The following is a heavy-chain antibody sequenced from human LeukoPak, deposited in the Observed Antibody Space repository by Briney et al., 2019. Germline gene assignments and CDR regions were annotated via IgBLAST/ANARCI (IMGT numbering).Heavy chain of an antibody. CDR3: ARGSNCGEFRLDY. D-gene: IGHD3-10*01. CDR1: GGTFSSYA. CDR2: IIPIFGTA. J-gene: IGHJ4*02. V-gene: IGHV1-69*13. Sequence: ASVKVSCKASGGTFSSYAISWVRQAPGQGLEWMGGIIPIFGTANYAQKFQGRVTITADESTSTAYMELSSLRSEDTAVYYCARGSNCGEFRLDYWGQGTLVTVSS.